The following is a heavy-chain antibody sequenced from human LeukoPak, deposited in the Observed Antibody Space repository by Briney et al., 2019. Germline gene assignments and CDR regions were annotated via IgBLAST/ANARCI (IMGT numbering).Heavy chain of an antibody. J-gene: IGHJ4*02. CDR3: ARHRPEGSYPLDS. CDR1: GGSIINYY. Sequence: SETLSLTCTVSGGSIINYYWSWLRQPPGKGLEWIGHIYSTGSTTYSPSLKTRVIMSADTSKNQFSLKVTSVTAADTAVYYCARHRPEGSYPLDSWGQGALVTVSS. V-gene: IGHV4-59*08. CDR2: IYSTGST.